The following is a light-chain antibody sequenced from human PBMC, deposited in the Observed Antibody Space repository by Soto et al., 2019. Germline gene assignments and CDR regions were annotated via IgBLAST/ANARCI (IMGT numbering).Light chain of an antibody. J-gene: IGKJ1*01. Sequence: DIVMTQSPDSLAVSLGERATINCKSSQSVLYSSNNKNYLAWYQQKPGQPPKLLIYWASTRESVVPDRFSGSGSGKDFTLTSSSLQAEDVAVYYCQQYYSTPRTFGQGTKVEIK. V-gene: IGKV4-1*01. CDR1: QSVLYSSNNKNY. CDR2: WAS. CDR3: QQYYSTPRT.